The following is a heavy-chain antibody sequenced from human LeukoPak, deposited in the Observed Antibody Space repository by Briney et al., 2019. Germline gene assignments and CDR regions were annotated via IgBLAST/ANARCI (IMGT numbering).Heavy chain of an antibody. J-gene: IGHJ4*02. Sequence: SETLSLTCTVSGGSVSGYYWTWIRQPAGKGLEWIGRTHSSGSTNYNPSLKSRVTMSVDTSKNQFSLKLSSVTAADTAVYYCARSWERWLQLGYWGRGTLVTVSS. CDR2: THSSGST. D-gene: IGHD5-24*01. V-gene: IGHV4-4*07. CDR1: GGSVSGYY. CDR3: ARSWERWLQLGY.